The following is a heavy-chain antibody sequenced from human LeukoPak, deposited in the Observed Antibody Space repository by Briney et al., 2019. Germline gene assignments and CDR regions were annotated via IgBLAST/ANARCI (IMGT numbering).Heavy chain of an antibody. CDR1: GGSVSSGSYY. CDR2: IYYSGST. V-gene: IGHV4-61*01. D-gene: IGHD5-18*01. J-gene: IGHJ5*02. CDR3: ARNAGYSYGYTPEGNWFDP. Sequence: SETLFLTCTVSGGSVSSGSYYWSWIRQPPGKGLEWIGYIYYSGSTNYNPSLKSRVTISVDTSKNQFSLKLSSVTAADTAVYYCARNAGYSYGYTPEGNWFDPWGQGTLVTVSS.